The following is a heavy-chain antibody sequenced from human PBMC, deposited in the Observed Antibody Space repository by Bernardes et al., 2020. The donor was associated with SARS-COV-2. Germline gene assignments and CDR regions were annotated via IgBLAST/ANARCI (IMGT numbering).Heavy chain of an antibody. CDR3: ARTWNYCSGGSCYSSFNN. V-gene: IGHV1-18*01. J-gene: IGHJ4*02. D-gene: IGHD2-15*01. CDR2: ISVSNDKT. Sequence: ASVKVSCKASGYTFTNYGIIWVRQAPGQGLEWMGWISVSNDKTNYAQRLQGRVTMTQDTSTSTVYMELRSLRPDDTAVYYCARTWNYCSGGSCYSSFNNWGQGTIVTVSS. CDR1: GYTFTNYG.